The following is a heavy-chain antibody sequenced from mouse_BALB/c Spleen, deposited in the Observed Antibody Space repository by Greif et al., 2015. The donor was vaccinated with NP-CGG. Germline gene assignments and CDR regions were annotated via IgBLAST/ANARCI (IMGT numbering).Heavy chain of an antibody. Sequence: QVQLQQSGAELVRPGTSVKVSCKASGYAFTNYLIEWVKQRPGQGLEWIGVINPGSGGTNYNEKFKGKATLTADKSSSTAYMHLSSLTSDDSAVYFCAREITTAGFAYWGQGTLVTVSA. CDR1: GYAFTNYL. J-gene: IGHJ3*01. V-gene: IGHV1-54*01. D-gene: IGHD1-2*01. CDR3: AREITTAGFAY. CDR2: INPGSGGT.